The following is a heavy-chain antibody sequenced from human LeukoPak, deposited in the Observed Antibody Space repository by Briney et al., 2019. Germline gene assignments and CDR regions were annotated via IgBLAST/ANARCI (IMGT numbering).Heavy chain of an antibody. Sequence: PGGSLRLSCAASGFTFSSYAMTWVRQAPGKGLEWVSLTSGSGGNTYYADSVKGRSTIPRDNSKNTLSLQMNSLRAEDTAVYYCAKDVRVGGGGMDVWGQGTPVTVSS. D-gene: IGHD1-26*01. J-gene: IGHJ6*02. CDR1: GFTFSSYA. V-gene: IGHV3-23*01. CDR3: AKDVRVGGGGMDV. CDR2: TSGSGGNT.